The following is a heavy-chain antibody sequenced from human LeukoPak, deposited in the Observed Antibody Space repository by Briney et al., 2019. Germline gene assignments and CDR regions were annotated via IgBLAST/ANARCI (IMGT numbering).Heavy chain of an antibody. CDR1: GYTFTSYA. V-gene: IGHV1-3*01. J-gene: IGHJ4*02. CDR3: ARDGGTYYYGSGSYYGLDY. D-gene: IGHD3-10*01. Sequence: GASVKVSCKASGYTFTSYAMHWVRQAPGQRLEWMGWINAGNGNTKYSQKFQGRVTITRDTSASTAYMELSSLRSEDTAVYYCARDGGTYYYGSGSYYGLDYWGQGTLVTVSS. CDR2: INAGNGNT.